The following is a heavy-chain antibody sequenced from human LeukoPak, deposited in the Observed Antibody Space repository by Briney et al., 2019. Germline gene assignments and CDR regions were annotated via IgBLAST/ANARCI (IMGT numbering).Heavy chain of an antibody. J-gene: IGHJ6*02. V-gene: IGHV1-69*04. CDR2: IIPIVNIR. CDR3: ARDYLRKDAGVYYYYGMDV. CDR1: GDIFSSYG. Sequence: ASVKVSCKASGDIFSSYGITGVRQAPGQGLEWMGKIIPIVNIRNSAQQFQGRVTITADKSTSTVYMELSSLRSEDTAVYYCARDYLRKDAGVYYYYGMDVWGQGPTVTASS.